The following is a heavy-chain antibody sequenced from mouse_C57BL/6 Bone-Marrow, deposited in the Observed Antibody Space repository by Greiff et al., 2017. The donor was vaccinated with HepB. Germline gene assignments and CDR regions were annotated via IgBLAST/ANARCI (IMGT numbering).Heavy chain of an antibody. Sequence: VKLMESGAELARPGASVKMSCKASGYTFTSYTMHWVKQRPGQGLEWIGYINPSSGYTKYNQKFKDKATLTADKSSSTAYMQLSSLTSEDSAVYYCAKWLFYYAMDYWGQGTSVTVSS. CDR2: INPSSGYT. J-gene: IGHJ4*01. CDR3: AKWLFYYAMDY. CDR1: GYTFTSYT. D-gene: IGHD2-2*01. V-gene: IGHV1-4*01.